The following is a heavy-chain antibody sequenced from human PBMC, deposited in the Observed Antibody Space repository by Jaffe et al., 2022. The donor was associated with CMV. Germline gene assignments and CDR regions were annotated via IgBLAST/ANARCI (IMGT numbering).Heavy chain of an antibody. CDR2: IYHSGST. Sequence: QVQLQESGPGLVKPSGTLSLTCAVSGGSISSSNWWSWVRQPPGKGLEWIGEIYHSGSTNYNPSLKSRVTISVDKSKNQFSLKLSSVTAADTAVYYCAKSGEQQWLVRRYNWFDPWGQGTLVTVSS. CDR3: AKSGEQQWLVRRYNWFDP. V-gene: IGHV4-4*02. CDR1: GGSISSSNW. J-gene: IGHJ5*02. D-gene: IGHD6-19*01.